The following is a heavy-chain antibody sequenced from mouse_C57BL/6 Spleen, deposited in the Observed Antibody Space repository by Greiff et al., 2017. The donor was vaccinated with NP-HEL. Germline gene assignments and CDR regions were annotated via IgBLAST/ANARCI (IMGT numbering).Heavy chain of an antibody. Sequence: EVQLQQSGPGLVKPSQSLSLTCTVTGYSITSGYGWNWIRQFPGNKLEWMGYKSYSGSTNYNPSLKSRISITRDTSTNQAFLQLNSVTTEDTATYHCARTARIKYWGQGTTLTVPS. V-gene: IGHV3-2*02. CDR1: GYSITSGYG. D-gene: IGHD1-2*01. CDR2: KSYSGST. J-gene: IGHJ2*01. CDR3: ARTARIKY.